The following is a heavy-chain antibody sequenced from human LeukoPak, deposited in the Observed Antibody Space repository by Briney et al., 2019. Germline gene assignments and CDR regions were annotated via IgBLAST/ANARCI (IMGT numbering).Heavy chain of an antibody. CDR1: GDFITAYY. CDR2: VYYSGST. Sequence: PSETLSLTCTVSGDFITAYYWSWIRQPPGKGLEWIGYVYYSGSTEYNPSLRSRVTISLEMSKHQFSLNLTSVTAADTAVYYCARGGYYGSGNDFRFDPWGQGTLVTVSS. J-gene: IGHJ5*02. CDR3: ARGGYYGSGNDFRFDP. D-gene: IGHD3-10*01. V-gene: IGHV4-59*01.